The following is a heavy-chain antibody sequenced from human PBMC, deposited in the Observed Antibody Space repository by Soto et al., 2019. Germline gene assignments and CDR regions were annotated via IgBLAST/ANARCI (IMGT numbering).Heavy chain of an antibody. D-gene: IGHD3-16*01. CDR1: GFPFREFG. V-gene: IGHV3-33*05. CDR2: ISYDGSD. J-gene: IGHJ4*02. Sequence: QMQLVESGGGVVQPGRSLRLSCVASGFPFREFGMHWVRQAPGKGLEWVALISYDGSDYADSVKGRFTISRDDSRDTLFLHMDNLRPDDTGVCYCARRWNYDLDFWGQGTLVAVSS. CDR3: ARRWNYDLDF.